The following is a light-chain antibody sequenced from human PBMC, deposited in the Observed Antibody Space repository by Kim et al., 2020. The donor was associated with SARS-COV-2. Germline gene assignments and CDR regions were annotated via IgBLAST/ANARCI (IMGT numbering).Light chain of an antibody. CDR3: QSYDSSLSGYV. J-gene: IGLJ1*01. Sequence: QRVTISCTGSISNIGAGYDVQWYQQLPGTAPKLLIYGNSNRPSGVPDRISGSKSGTSASLAITGLQAEDEADYCCQSYDSSLSGYVFGTGTKVTVL. V-gene: IGLV1-40*01. CDR2: GNS. CDR1: ISNIGAGYD.